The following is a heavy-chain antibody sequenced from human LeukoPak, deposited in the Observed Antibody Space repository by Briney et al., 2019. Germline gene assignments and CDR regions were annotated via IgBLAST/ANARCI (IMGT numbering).Heavy chain of an antibody. Sequence: GASVKVSCKVSGNSLRDTSIHWVRQAPGQWPEWMGGFEPEDGEPIFAQTFQGRLSMTEDTSTDTAHMELSSLTAEDTAVYYCATADKWEPLDYWGQGTLVTVSS. D-gene: IGHD1-26*01. V-gene: IGHV1-24*01. CDR2: FEPEDGEP. CDR3: ATADKWEPLDY. CDR1: GNSLRDTS. J-gene: IGHJ4*02.